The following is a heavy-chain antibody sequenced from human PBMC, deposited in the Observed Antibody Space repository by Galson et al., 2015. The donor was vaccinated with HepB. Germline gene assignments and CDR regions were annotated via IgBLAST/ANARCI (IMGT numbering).Heavy chain of an antibody. CDR1: GFTFSSYW. CDR2: IKQDGSEK. CDR3: ARDRREEVVAATPLDY. Sequence: SLRLSCAASGFTFSSYWTSWVRQAPGKGLEWVANIKQDGSEKYYVDSVKGRFTISRDNAKNSLYLQMNSLRAEDTAVYYCARDRREEVVAATPLDYGGQGTLVTVSS. D-gene: IGHD2-15*01. V-gene: IGHV3-7*03. J-gene: IGHJ4*02.